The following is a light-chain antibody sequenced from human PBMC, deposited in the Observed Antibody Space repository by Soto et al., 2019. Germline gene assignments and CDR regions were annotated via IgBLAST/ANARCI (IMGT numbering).Light chain of an antibody. V-gene: IGKV3-11*01. CDR2: DAS. CDR1: QSVSSY. CDR3: QPRSNWIT. Sequence: EIVLTRSPGTLSSSPGDRVTLSCRASQSVSSYLTWYQQKPGKAPRLLIYDASNIDTGIPARFSGSWSRTVFTLTISSLAPEDLAVYYWQPRSNWITFGQGTRLEIK. J-gene: IGKJ5*01.